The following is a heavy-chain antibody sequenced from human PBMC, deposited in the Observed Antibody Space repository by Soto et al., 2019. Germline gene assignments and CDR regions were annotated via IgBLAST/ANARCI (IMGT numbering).Heavy chain of an antibody. CDR1: GFTFSSYG. J-gene: IGHJ4*02. CDR2: ISYDGSNK. D-gene: IGHD3-9*01. CDR3: ARPRYFDWFSPADY. V-gene: IGHV3-30*03. Sequence: PGGSLRLSCAASGFTFSSYGMHWVRQAPGKGLEWVAVISYDGSNKYYADSVKGRFTISRDNSKNTLYLQMNSLRAEDTAVYYCARPRYFDWFSPADYWGQGTLVTVSS.